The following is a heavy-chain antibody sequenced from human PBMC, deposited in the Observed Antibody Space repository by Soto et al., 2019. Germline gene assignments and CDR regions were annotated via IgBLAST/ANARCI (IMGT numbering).Heavy chain of an antibody. CDR3: AREAEYSSPSVNDY. D-gene: IGHD6-6*01. Sequence: ASVKVSCKASGYIFTGYHMHWVRQAPGQGLEWMGWINPNSGGTKYAQKFQGRVTMTRDTSTSTVYMELSSLRSEDTAVYYCAREAEYSSPSVNDYWGQGTLVTVSS. V-gene: IGHV1-2*02. CDR1: GYIFTGYH. CDR2: INPNSGGT. J-gene: IGHJ4*02.